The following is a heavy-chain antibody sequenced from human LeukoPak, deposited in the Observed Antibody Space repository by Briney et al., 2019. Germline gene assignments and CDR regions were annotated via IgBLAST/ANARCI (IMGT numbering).Heavy chain of an antibody. Sequence: GGSLRLSCAASGFTFSSYWMSWVRQAPGKGLEWVANIKQDGSEKYYVDSVKGRFTISRDNAKNSLYLQMNSLRAEDTAVYYCARLLGWLFLQRSFDYWGQGTLVTVSS. J-gene: IGHJ4*02. CDR1: GFTFSSYW. D-gene: IGHD3-3*01. V-gene: IGHV3-7*01. CDR3: ARLLGWLFLQRSFDY. CDR2: IKQDGSEK.